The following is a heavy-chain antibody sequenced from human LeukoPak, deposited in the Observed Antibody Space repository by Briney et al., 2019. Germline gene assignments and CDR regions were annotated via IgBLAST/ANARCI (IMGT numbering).Heavy chain of an antibody. D-gene: IGHD6-13*01. V-gene: IGHV4-39*01. CDR3: ARVPGIADY. Sequence: SETLSLTCTASGGSISSSSYYWGWIRQPPGKGLEWIGSIYYSGSTYYNPSLKSRVTISVDTSKNQFSLKLSSVTAADTAVYYCARVPGIADYWGQGTLVTVSS. CDR1: GGSISSSSYY. CDR2: IYYSGST. J-gene: IGHJ4*02.